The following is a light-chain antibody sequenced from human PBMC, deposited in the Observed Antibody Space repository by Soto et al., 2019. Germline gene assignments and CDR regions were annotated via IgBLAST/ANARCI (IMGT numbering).Light chain of an antibody. CDR1: QSLLYSDGNTY. CDR2: KVS. V-gene: IGKV2-30*01. J-gene: IGKJ5*01. CDR3: MQGTHWPIT. Sequence: DVVMTQSPLSLPVTLGQPASISCRSSQSLLYSDGNTYLTWFQQRPGQSPRRIIYKVSNRDSGVPARFSGSGSGTDFALKISRVEAEDVGVYYCMQGTHWPITFGQGTRLEIK.